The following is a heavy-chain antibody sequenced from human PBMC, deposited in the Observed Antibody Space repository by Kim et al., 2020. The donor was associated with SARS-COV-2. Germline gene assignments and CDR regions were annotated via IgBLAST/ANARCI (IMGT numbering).Heavy chain of an antibody. CDR2: TYYRSKWYN. CDR3: ARERERWLQLGEGYYYYGMDV. Sequence: SQTLSLTCAISGDSVSSNSAAWNWIRQSPSRGLEWLGRTYYRSKWYNDYAVSVKSRITINPDTSKNQFSLQLNSVTPEDTAVYYCARERERWLQLGEGYYYYGMDVWGQGTTVTVSS. V-gene: IGHV6-1*01. D-gene: IGHD5-18*01. J-gene: IGHJ6*02. CDR1: GDSVSSNSAA.